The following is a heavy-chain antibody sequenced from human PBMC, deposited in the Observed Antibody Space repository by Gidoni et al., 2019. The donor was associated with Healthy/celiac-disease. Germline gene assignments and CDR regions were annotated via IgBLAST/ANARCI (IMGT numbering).Heavy chain of an antibody. J-gene: IGHJ4*02. D-gene: IGHD3-16*01. Sequence: QVQLQQWGAGLLKPSETLSLTCAVYGGSFSGYYWSWIRQPPVQGLEWSGEINHSGSINYNPALNSRVTISVDTSKNQFSLKLISVTAADTAVYYCARGYGGDYWGQGTLVTVSS. V-gene: IGHV4-34*01. CDR2: INHSGSI. CDR1: GGSFSGYY. CDR3: ARGYGGDY.